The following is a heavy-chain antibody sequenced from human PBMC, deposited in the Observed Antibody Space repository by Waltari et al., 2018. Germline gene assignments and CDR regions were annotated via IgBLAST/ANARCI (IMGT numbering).Heavy chain of an antibody. V-gene: IGHV3-74*01. D-gene: IGHD2-21*02. Sequence: EVQLVESGGGLVQPGGSLRLSFAASGFTFSIYWMHWLRQASGKWLVLVPNINHDGISTSYADDVKVRFTISRDNAKNTLYLQMNSLRAEDTAVYYCARVRLLYTFDYWGQGTLVTVSS. CDR1: GFTFSIYW. CDR3: ARVRLLYTFDY. CDR2: INHDGIST. J-gene: IGHJ4*02.